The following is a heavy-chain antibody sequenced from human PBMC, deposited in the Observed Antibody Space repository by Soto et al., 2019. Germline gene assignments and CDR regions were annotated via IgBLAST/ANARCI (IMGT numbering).Heavy chain of an antibody. V-gene: IGHV3-23*01. D-gene: IGHD7-27*01. J-gene: IGHJ6*02. CDR1: GFAFNSYF. CDR2: ISGGGGAK. Sequence: GGSLRLSCTASGFAFNSYFIIFFRHSPGEGLEWISAISGGGGAKYYSDSVKGRFTISRDNSNNTLYLQMNSLRADDTAVYYCAKSLTASNFRLDVWGHGTRVTVSS. CDR3: AKSLTASNFRLDV.